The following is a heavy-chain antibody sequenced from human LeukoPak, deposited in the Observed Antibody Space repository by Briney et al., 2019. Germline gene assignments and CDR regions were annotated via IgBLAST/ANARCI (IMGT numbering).Heavy chain of an antibody. D-gene: IGHD5-24*01. CDR2: IYYSGST. V-gene: IGHV4-39*01. CDR1: GGSISSSSYY. J-gene: IGHJ4*02. Sequence: SETLSLTCTVSGGSISSSSYYWGWIRQPPGKGLEWIGSIYYSGSTYYNPSLKSRVTISVDTSKNQFSLKLSSVTAADTAVYYCARHDLVGRWLQSFDCWDQGTLVTVSS. CDR3: ARHDLVGRWLQSFDC.